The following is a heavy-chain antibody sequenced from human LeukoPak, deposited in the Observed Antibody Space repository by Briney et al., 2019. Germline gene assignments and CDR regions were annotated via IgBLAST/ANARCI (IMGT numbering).Heavy chain of an antibody. CDR1: GYTFTSYY. CDR3: ARDSHYYGDSGAPFDY. J-gene: IGHJ4*02. D-gene: IGHD4-17*01. V-gene: IGHV1-46*01. Sequence: ASVKVSCKASGYTFTSYYMHWVRQAPGRGLEWMGIINPSGGSTSYAQKFQGRVTMTRDTSTSTVYMELSSLRSEDTAVYYCARDSHYYGDSGAPFDYWGQGTLVTVSS. CDR2: INPSGGST.